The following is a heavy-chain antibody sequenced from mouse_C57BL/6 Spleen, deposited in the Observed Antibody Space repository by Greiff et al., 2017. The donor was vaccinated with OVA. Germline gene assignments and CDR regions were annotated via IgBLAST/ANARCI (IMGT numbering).Heavy chain of an antibody. J-gene: IGHJ3*01. D-gene: IGHD1-1*01. CDR2: IYPGSGNT. Sequence: QVQLQQSGAELVRPGASVKLSCKASGYTFTDYYINWVKQRPGQGLEWIARIYPGSGNTYYNEKFKGKATLTAEKSSSTAYMQLSSLTSEDSAVYFCARSDYYGSSYAWFAYWGQGTLVTVSA. CDR3: ARSDYYGSSYAWFAY. CDR1: GYTFTDYY. V-gene: IGHV1-76*01.